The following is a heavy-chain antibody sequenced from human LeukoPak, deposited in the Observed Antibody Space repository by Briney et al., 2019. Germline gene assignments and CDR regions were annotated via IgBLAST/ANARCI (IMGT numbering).Heavy chain of an antibody. J-gene: IGHJ6*02. CDR3: ASFAAAGNNHYYYYGMDV. V-gene: IGHV4-34*01. CDR1: GGSFSGYY. D-gene: IGHD6-13*01. CDR2: INHSGST. Sequence: SETLSLTCAVYGGSFSGYYWSWIRQPPGEGLEWIGEINHSGSTNYNPSLKSRVTISVDTSKNQFSLKLSSVTAADTAVYYCASFAAAGNNHYYYYGMDVWGQGTTVTVSS.